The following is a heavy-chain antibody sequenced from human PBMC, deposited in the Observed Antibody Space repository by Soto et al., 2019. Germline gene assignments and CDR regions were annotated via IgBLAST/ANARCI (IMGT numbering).Heavy chain of an antibody. Sequence: EVQLLESGGGLVQPGGSLRLSCAASGFTFSSYAMSWVRQAPGKGLEWVSAISGSGGSTYYADSVKGRFTISRDNSKNRLYLQMNSLRAEDTAVYYCAKVDRGSGWYPYWGQGTLVTVSS. CDR1: GFTFSSYA. D-gene: IGHD6-19*01. CDR3: AKVDRGSGWYPY. J-gene: IGHJ4*02. V-gene: IGHV3-23*01. CDR2: ISGSGGST.